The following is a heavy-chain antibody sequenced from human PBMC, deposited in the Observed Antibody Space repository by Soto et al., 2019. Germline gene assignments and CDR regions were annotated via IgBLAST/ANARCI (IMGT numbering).Heavy chain of an antibody. CDR2: IYPGDSDT. D-gene: IGHD3-9*01. Sequence: GESLKISCKGSGYSFSNYWIGWVRQKPGKGLEWMGNIYPGDSDTRYSPSFEGQVIFSADMSINTVYLQWKSLKASDTAMYFCASLGAVLTGYDSFDMWGQGTMVT. J-gene: IGHJ3*02. CDR1: GYSFSNYW. CDR3: ASLGAVLTGYDSFDM. V-gene: IGHV5-51*01.